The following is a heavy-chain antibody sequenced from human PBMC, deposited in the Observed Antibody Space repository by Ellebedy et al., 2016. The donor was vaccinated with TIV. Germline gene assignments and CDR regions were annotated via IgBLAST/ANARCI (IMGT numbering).Heavy chain of an antibody. V-gene: IGHV3-21*01. Sequence: PGGSLRLSCVASGFTFSTYSMNWVRQAPGKGLYWVSSISSSSTYIYYADSVKGRFTVSRDNAVNSLFLQVNSLRAEDTAVYYCAREVFGNSAPPYLDNWGQGTLVIVSS. CDR2: ISSSSTYI. D-gene: IGHD1-1*01. CDR1: GFTFSTYS. CDR3: AREVFGNSAPPYLDN. J-gene: IGHJ4*02.